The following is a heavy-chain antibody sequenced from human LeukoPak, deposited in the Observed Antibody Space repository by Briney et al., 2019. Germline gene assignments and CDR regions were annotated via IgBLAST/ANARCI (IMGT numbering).Heavy chain of an antibody. Sequence: ASVKVSCKASGYTFTSYYMRWVRQAPGQGLEWMGIINPGGGSTSYARKFQGRVTMTRDTSTSTVYMELSSLRSEDTAVYYCARILSAYGYSDYWGQGTLVTVSS. D-gene: IGHD4-17*01. V-gene: IGHV1-46*01. CDR1: GYTFTSYY. CDR3: ARILSAYGYSDY. CDR2: INPGGGST. J-gene: IGHJ4*02.